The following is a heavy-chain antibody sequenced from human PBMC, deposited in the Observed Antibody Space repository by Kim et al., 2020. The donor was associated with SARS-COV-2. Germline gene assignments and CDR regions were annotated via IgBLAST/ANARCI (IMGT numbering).Heavy chain of an antibody. CDR3: ARLPGEAAGYFDH. D-gene: IGHD6-13*01. Sequence: GESLKISCKGSGYSFTSFWIGWVRQMPGKGLEWMGIIYPDDSDTRYSPSFQGQVTISADKSINTAYLQWSRLKASDTAMYYCARLPGEAAGYFDHWGQGTLVTASS. J-gene: IGHJ4*02. CDR2: IYPDDSDT. CDR1: GYSFTSFW. V-gene: IGHV5-51*01.